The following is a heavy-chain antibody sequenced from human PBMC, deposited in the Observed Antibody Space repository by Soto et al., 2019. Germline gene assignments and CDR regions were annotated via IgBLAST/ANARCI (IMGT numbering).Heavy chain of an antibody. J-gene: IGHJ4*02. V-gene: IGHV3-30-3*01. D-gene: IGHD2-21*01. CDR3: ESRGRINKYDY. CDR1: GFTFSSYA. CDR2: ISYDGSNK. Sequence: GGSLRLSCAASGFTFSSYAMHWVRQAPGKGLEWVAVISYDGSNKYYADSVKGRFTISRDNSKSTLYLQMNSLRAEDTAVYYCESRGRINKYDYWGQGTLVTVSS.